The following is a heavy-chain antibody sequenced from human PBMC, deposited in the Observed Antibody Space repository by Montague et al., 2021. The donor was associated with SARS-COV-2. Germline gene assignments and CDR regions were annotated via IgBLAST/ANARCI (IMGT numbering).Heavy chain of an antibody. V-gene: IGHV4-34*01. CDR3: AGGNSHYYGSGSYYAHYYGMDV. J-gene: IGHJ6*02. Sequence: SETLSLTCAVYGGSFGGYYWSWIRQPPGKGLEWIGEINHSGSPNYNPSLKSRVTISVDTSKNQFSLKLSSVTAADTAVYYCAGGNSHYYGSGSYYAHYYGMDVWGQGTTVTVSS. D-gene: IGHD3-10*01. CDR1: GGSFGGYY. CDR2: INHSGSP.